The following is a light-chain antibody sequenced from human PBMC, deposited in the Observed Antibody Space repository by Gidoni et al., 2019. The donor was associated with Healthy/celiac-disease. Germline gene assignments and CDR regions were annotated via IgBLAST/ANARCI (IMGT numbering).Light chain of an antibody. J-gene: IGKJ2*01. CDR1: QSISSW. V-gene: IGKV1-5*03. CDR2: KES. CDR3: QQYNSYLYT. Sequence: DIQMTQSTSTLSASVGDRITITFRASQSISSWLDWYQQKPGKAPKLLIYKESSLESGVPTRFSGSGSGTEFTLTISSLQPDYFATYYCQQYNSYLYTFGQGTKLEIK.